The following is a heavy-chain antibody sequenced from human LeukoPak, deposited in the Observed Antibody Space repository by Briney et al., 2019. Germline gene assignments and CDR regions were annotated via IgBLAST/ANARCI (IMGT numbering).Heavy chain of an antibody. Sequence: PGRSLRLSCAASGFTFSSYGMHWVRQAPGKGLEWVAVISYDGSNKYYADSVKGRFTISRDNSKNTLYLQMNSLRAEDTAVYYCAKTYYDSSGYRAFDYWGQGTLVTVSS. J-gene: IGHJ4*02. V-gene: IGHV3-30*18. D-gene: IGHD3-22*01. CDR3: AKTYYDSSGYRAFDY. CDR2: ISYDGSNK. CDR1: GFTFSSYG.